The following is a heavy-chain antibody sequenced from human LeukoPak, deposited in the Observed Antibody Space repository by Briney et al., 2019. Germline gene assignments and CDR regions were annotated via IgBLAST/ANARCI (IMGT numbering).Heavy chain of an antibody. V-gene: IGHV3-48*01. CDR1: GFIFSSYS. CDR2: ISSSSSAM. D-gene: IGHD3-10*01. Sequence: PGGSLRLSWAASGFIFSSYSMNWVRQAPGKGLEWVSYISSSSSAMFCADSVKGRFTISRDNAKSSLYLQMNSLRAEDTAVYYCARGHYDSGFSFDYWGQGTLVTVSS. J-gene: IGHJ4*02. CDR3: ARGHYDSGFSFDY.